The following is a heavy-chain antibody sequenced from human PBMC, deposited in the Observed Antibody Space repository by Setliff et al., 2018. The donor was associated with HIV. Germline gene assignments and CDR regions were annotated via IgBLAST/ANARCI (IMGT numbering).Heavy chain of an antibody. CDR2: ISGSGVNS. CDR1: GFTFSNYV. CDR3: VKDVVKFWSGSGALDF. D-gene: IGHD3-3*01. J-gene: IGHJ4*02. V-gene: IGHV3-23*01. Sequence: PGGSLRLSCAASGFTFSNYVINWVRQAPGKGLEWISGISGSGVNSYYADSVKGRFNILRDDSKKTVDLQMNSLRADDTAVYYCVKDVVKFWSGSGALDFWGPGTLVTVSS.